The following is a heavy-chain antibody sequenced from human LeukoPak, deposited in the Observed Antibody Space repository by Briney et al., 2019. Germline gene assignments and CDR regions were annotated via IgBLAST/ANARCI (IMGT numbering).Heavy chain of an antibody. Sequence: SETLSLTCTVSGYSISSGYDWGWIRRPPGKGLEWIGSIYHRGTNYYNPSLQSRVTISLATSKNQFSLKLSSVTTADTAVYYCARDRIAAAVDSWGQGTLVTVSS. J-gene: IGHJ4*02. D-gene: IGHD6-13*01. CDR1: GYSISSGYD. CDR3: ARDRIAAAVDS. CDR2: IYHRGTN. V-gene: IGHV4-38-2*02.